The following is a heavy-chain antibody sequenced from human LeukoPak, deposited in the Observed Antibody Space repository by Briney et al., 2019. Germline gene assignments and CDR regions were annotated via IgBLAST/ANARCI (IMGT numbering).Heavy chain of an antibody. J-gene: IGHJ4*02. D-gene: IGHD6-6*01. CDR2: ITASGGGP. CDR1: GFNFSKYA. Sequence: GGSLRLSCAASGFNFSKYAMSWVRQAPGKGPEWVSAITASGGGPSSADSVKSRFSISRDNSKDTLYLQMNSLRAEDTAVYYCAKDGRSSAPHWGQGTLVTVSS. CDR3: AKDGRSSAPH. V-gene: IGHV3-23*01.